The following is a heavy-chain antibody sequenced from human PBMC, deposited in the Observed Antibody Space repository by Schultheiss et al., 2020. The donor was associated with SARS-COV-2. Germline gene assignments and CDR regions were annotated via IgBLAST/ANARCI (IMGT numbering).Heavy chain of an antibody. V-gene: IGHV3-21*01. J-gene: IGHJ4*02. CDR2: ISSSSSYI. CDR1: GFTFSGSA. CDR3: ARRAAGADY. Sequence: GGSLRLSCAASGFTFSGSAMHWVRQAPGKGLEWVSSISSSSSYIYYADSVKGRFTISRDNAKNSLYLQMNSLRVEDTAVYYCARRAAGADYWGQGTLVTVSS. D-gene: IGHD6-13*01.